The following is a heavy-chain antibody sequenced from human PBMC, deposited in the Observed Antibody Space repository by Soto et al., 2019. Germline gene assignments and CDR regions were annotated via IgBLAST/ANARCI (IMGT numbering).Heavy chain of an antibody. CDR2: IYYSGST. V-gene: IGHV4-31*03. CDR3: ARTGYSSGWYWFDP. CDR1: GGSISSGGYY. J-gene: IGHJ5*02. D-gene: IGHD6-19*01. Sequence: SETLYLTCTVSGGSISSGGYYWSWIRQHPGKGLEWIGYIYYSGSTYYNPSLKSRVTISVDTSKNQFSLKLSSVTAADTAVYYCARTGYSSGWYWFDPWGQGTLVTVSS.